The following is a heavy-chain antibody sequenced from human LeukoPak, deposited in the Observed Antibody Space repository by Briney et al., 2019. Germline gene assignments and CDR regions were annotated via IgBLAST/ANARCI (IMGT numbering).Heavy chain of an antibody. CDR1: GGSISSGDYY. V-gene: IGHV4-30-4*01. CDR2: IYYSGST. J-gene: IGHJ5*02. CDR3: ARVRTYYDFWSGYSYNWFDP. Sequence: PSQTLSLTCTVSGGSISSGDYYWSWIRQHPGKGLEWIGYIYYSGSTYYNPSLKSRVTISVDTSKDQFSLKLSSVTAADTAVYYCARVRTYYDFWSGYSYNWFDPWGQGTLVTVSS. D-gene: IGHD3-3*01.